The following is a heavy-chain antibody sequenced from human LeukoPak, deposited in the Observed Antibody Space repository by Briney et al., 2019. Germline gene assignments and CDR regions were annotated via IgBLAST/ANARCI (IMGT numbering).Heavy chain of an antibody. J-gene: IGHJ6*02. V-gene: IGHV1-2*02. CDR2: INPNXXGT. CDR3: ARENVTMIVVVISYYYYYGMDV. D-gene: IGHD3-22*01. Sequence: ASVKVSCKASGYTFTGYYMHWVRQAPGQXXXXMGWINPNXXGTNYAQKFQGRVTMTRDTSISTAYMELSRLRSDDTAVYYCARENVTMIVVVISYYYYYGMDVWGQGTTVTVSS. CDR1: GYTFTGYY.